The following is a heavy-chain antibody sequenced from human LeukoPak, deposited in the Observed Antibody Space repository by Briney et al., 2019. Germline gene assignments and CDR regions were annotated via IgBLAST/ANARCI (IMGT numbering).Heavy chain of an antibody. V-gene: IGHV1-69*04. J-gene: IGHJ4*02. CDR3: ARGYYNGSGSSN. CDR1: GGTLSSYA. Sequence: SVKVSCKASGGTLSSYAISWVRQAPGQGLEWMGRIIPILGIANYAHKFQGRVTITADKSTSTAYMGLSSLRPEDTAVYYCARGYYNGSGSSNWGQGTLVTVSS. D-gene: IGHD3-10*01. CDR2: IIPILGIA.